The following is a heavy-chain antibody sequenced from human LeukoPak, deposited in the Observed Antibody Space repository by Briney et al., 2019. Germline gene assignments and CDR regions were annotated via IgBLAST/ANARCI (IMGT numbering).Heavy chain of an antibody. D-gene: IGHD3-10*01. CDR2: INAGNGDT. CDR3: ARGVDGSGSSGY. CDR1: GYTFTSYA. V-gene: IGHV1-3*01. Sequence: ASVKVSCKASGYTFTSYAMHWVRQAPGQRLEWMGWINAGNGDTKYSQKFQGRVTMTRNTSISTAYMELSSLRSEDTAVYYCARGVDGSGSSGYWGQGTLVTVSS. J-gene: IGHJ4*02.